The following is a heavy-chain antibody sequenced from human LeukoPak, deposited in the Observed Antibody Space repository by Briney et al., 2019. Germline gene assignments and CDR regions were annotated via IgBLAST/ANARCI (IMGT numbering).Heavy chain of an antibody. J-gene: IGHJ1*01. CDR1: GGSISSSSYY. Sequence: SETLSLTCTVSGGSISSSSYYWGWIRQPPGKGLEWIGSIYYSGSTYYNPCLKSPVTISVDTSKNPFSLKLSSVTAADTAVYYCARHVVVRGVIEYFQHWGQGTLVTVSS. CDR3: ARHVVVRGVIEYFQH. D-gene: IGHD3-10*01. V-gene: IGHV4-39*01. CDR2: IYYSGST.